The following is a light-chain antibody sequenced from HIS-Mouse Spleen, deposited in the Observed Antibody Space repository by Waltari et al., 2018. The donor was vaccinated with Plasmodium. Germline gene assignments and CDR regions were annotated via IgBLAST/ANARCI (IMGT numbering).Light chain of an antibody. CDR3: QAWDSSTVV. CDR1: KLGYKY. V-gene: IGLV3-1*01. J-gene: IGLJ2*01. Sequence: SYELTQPPSVSVSPGQTASITGPGDKLGYKYACWYQQKPGQSPVLVIYQDSKRPSGIPERFSGSNSGNTATLTISGTQAMDEADYYCQAWDSSTVVFGGGTKLTVL. CDR2: QDS.